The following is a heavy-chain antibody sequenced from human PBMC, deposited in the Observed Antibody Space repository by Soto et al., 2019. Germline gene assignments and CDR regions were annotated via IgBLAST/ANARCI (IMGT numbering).Heavy chain of an antibody. CDR2: IYYSGST. Sequence: SETLSLTCTVSGGSVSSGSYYWSWIRQPPGKGLEWIGYIYYSGSTNYNPSLKSRVTISVDTSKNQFSLKLSSVTAADTAVYYCARVVPAAINFDYWGQGTLVTVSS. CDR3: ARVVPAAINFDY. J-gene: IGHJ4*02. V-gene: IGHV4-61*01. D-gene: IGHD2-2*02. CDR1: GGSVSSGSYY.